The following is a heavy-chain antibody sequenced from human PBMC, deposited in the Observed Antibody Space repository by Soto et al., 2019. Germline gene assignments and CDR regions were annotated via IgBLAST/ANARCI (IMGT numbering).Heavy chain of an antibody. CDR2: INAGNGNT. V-gene: IGHV1-3*01. CDR1: GYTFTSYA. D-gene: IGHD4-17*01. J-gene: IGHJ6*02. CDR3: ARTVGYYYGMDV. Sequence: GASVKVSCKASGYTFTSYAMRWVRQAPGQRLEWMGWINAGNGNTKYSQKFQGRVTITRDTSASTAYMELSSLRSEDTAVYYCARTVGYYYGMDVWGQGTTVTVSS.